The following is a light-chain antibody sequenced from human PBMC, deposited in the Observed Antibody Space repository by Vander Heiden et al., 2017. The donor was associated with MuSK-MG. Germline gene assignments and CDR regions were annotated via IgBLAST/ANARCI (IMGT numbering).Light chain of an antibody. CDR1: QSVGSN. J-gene: IGKJ1*01. V-gene: IGKV3D-15*01. CDR2: GAS. Sequence: ETVMTQSPATLSVSPRERAALSCRASQSVGSNLVWYQQQPGQAPRLLIYGASTRATGIPARFSGSGSGTEFTLTISSLQSEDFAVYYCQQDNNWPRTFGRGTMVEIK. CDR3: QQDNNWPRT.